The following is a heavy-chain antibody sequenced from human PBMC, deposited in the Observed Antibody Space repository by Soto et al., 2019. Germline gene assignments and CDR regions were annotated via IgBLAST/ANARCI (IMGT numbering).Heavy chain of an antibody. CDR1: GFIFNSYA. D-gene: IGHD2-8*01. CDR3: VKNGAYADFFDY. CDR2: ISGSGDIT. J-gene: IGHJ4*02. Sequence: EVQLLESGGGLAQPGGSLRLSCAASGFIFNSYAVSWVRQAPGKGLEWVSLISGSGDITYYADSVKGRFSISRDKFNNTLYLQMNSLRAEDTAIYYCVKNGAYADFFDYWAQGTLVTVSS. V-gene: IGHV3-23*01.